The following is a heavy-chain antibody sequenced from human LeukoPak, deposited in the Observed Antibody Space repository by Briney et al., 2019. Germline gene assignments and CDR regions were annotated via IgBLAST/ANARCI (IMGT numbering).Heavy chain of an antibody. CDR3: ARQLDSSGWMDY. CDR1: GGTFSSYA. D-gene: IGHD6-19*01. V-gene: IGHV1-69*05. Sequence: SVKVSCKASGGTFSSYAISWVRQAPGQGLEWMGGIIPIFGTANYAQKFQGRVTITRDTSASTAYMELSSLRSEDTAVYYCARQLDSSGWMDYWGQGTLVTVSS. CDR2: IIPIFGTA. J-gene: IGHJ4*02.